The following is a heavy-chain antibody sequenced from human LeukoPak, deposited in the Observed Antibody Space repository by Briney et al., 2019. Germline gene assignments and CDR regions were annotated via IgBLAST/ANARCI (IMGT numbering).Heavy chain of an antibody. CDR2: ISRSGNTT. CDR3: ATPGSS. CDR1: GFSLRSYA. V-gene: IGHV3-64*02. J-gene: IGHJ4*02. Sequence: GGSLRLSCTASGFSLRSYAMHWVRQAPGKGLEYVSAISRSGNTTYYADSVKGRFIVSRDNSKKTLFLQMSDLRPEGTAVYYCATPGSSWGQGSLVIVSS. D-gene: IGHD6-13*01.